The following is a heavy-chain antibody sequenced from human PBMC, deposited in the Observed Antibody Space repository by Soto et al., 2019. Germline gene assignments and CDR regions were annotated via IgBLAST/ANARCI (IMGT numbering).Heavy chain of an antibody. V-gene: IGHV1-69*06. J-gene: IGHJ4*02. CDR3: ARDTYYYGSGSYYDY. CDR2: IIPIXXTX. Sequence: GASVKVSCKASGGTFSSYAISWVRQAPGQGLEWMGGIIPIXXTXXXXXKXXGRVTITADKSTSTAYMELSSLRSEDTAVYYCARDTYYYGSGSYYDYWGQGTLVTVSS. CDR1: GGTFSSYA. D-gene: IGHD3-10*01.